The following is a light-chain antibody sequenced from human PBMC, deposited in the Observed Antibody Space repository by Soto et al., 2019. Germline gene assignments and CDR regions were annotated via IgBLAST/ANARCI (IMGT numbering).Light chain of an antibody. V-gene: IGKV1-17*01. Sequence: DIQMTQSPSSLSASVGDRVTITCRASQGIGNDLGWYQQKPGKAPKRLIYVASSLQSGVPSRFSGSGSGTEFTLTISSLQPEDFATYYCLQHNSYPRTFGQGTKVDIK. J-gene: IGKJ1*01. CDR2: VAS. CDR1: QGIGND. CDR3: LQHNSYPRT.